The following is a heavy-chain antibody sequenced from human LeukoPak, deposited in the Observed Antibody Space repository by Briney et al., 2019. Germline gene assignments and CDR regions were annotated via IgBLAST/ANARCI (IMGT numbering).Heavy chain of an antibody. Sequence: GGSLRLSCAASGFTFASYSMNWVRQAPGKGLEWVSSISGDSTYIYNAGSVKGRFTISRDNAQASLYLQMISLRADDTAVYYCARVSGRLERQSDLNYWGQGTLVIVSS. V-gene: IGHV3-21*01. J-gene: IGHJ4*02. D-gene: IGHD1-1*01. CDR3: ARVSGRLERQSDLNY. CDR2: ISGDSTYI. CDR1: GFTFASYS.